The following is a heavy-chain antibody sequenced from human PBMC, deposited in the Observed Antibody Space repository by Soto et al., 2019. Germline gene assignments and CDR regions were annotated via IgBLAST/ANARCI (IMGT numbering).Heavy chain of an antibody. Sequence: SETLSLTCTVSGGSISSSSYYWGWIRQPPGKGLEWIGSIYYSGSTYYNPSLKSRVTISVDTSKNQFSLKLSSVTAADTAVYYCARQTTQQLGYYFDYWGQGTLVTVSS. J-gene: IGHJ4*02. CDR1: GGSISSSSYY. CDR2: IYYSGST. CDR3: ARQTTQQLGYYFDY. D-gene: IGHD6-13*01. V-gene: IGHV4-39*01.